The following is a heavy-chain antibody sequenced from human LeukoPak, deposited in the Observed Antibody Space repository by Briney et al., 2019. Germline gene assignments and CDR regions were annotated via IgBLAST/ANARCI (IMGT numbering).Heavy chain of an antibody. V-gene: IGHV3-23*01. J-gene: IGHJ4*02. Sequence: PGGSLRLSCAASGFTFSSNAVSWVRQAPGKGLEWVSGISGSGGSTYYAYSVKGRFTISRDNSKNTLYLQMNSLRAEDKAVYYCSRPSTSGIAAAGLKYWGQGTLVTVSA. CDR3: SRPSTSGIAAAGLKY. CDR1: GFTFSSNA. D-gene: IGHD6-13*01. CDR2: ISGSGGST.